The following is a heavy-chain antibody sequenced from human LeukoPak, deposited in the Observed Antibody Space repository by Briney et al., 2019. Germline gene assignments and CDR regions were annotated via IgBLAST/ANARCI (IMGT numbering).Heavy chain of an antibody. CDR3: ARDRDFYYFDY. CDR2: ISWNSGSI. J-gene: IGHJ4*02. CDR1: GFTFDDYA. D-gene: IGHD3-3*01. V-gene: IGHV3-9*01. Sequence: GGSLRLSCAASGFTFDDYAMHWVRQAPGKGLEWVSGISWNSGSIGYADSVKGRFTISRDNAKNSLYLQTNSLRAEDTAVYYCARDRDFYYFDYWGQGTLVTVSS.